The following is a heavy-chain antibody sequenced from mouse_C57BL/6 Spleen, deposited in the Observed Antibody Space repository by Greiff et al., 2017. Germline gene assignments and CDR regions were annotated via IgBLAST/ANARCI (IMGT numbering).Heavy chain of an antibody. J-gene: IGHJ2*01. V-gene: IGHV1-52*01. CDR1: GYTFTSYW. CDR3: AKGGGGYGD. Sequence: QVQLQQPGAELVRPGSSVKLSCKASGYTFTSYWMHWVKQRPIQGLEWIGNIDPSDSETNYNQKFKDKATLTVDKSSSTAYMQLSSLTSGASAVYYSAKGGGGYGDWGKGATLTVA. D-gene: IGHD1-1*02. CDR2: IDPSDSET.